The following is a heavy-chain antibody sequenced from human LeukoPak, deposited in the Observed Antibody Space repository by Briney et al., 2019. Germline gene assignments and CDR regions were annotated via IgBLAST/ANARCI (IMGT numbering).Heavy chain of an antibody. V-gene: IGHV1-2*02. Sequence: ASVKVSCTASGYTYTGYYMHWVRQAPGQGLEWMGWINPNSGGTNYAQKFQGRVTMTRDTSISTAYMELSSLRSDDTAVYYCARGAAAAYDYWGQGTLVTVSS. CDR1: GYTYTGYY. CDR2: INPNSGGT. D-gene: IGHD6-13*01. J-gene: IGHJ4*02. CDR3: ARGAAAAYDY.